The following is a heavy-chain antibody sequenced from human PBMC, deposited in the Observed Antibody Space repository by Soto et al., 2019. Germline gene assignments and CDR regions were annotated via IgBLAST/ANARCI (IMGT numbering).Heavy chain of an antibody. CDR1: GFTFSSYA. J-gene: IGHJ4*02. CDR2: ISGSGGST. V-gene: IGHV3-23*01. D-gene: IGHD3-16*02. Sequence: GGSLRLSCAASGFTFSSYAMSWVRQAPGKGLEWVSAISGSGGSTYYADSVKGRFTISRDNSKNTLYLQMNSLRAEDTAVYYCAQEGYYDYVWGSYPAFDYWGQGTLVTVSS. CDR3: AQEGYYDYVWGSYPAFDY.